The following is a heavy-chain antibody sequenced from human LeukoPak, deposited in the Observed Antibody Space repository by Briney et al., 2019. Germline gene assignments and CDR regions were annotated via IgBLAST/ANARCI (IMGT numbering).Heavy chain of an antibody. CDR1: GFTFSSYG. CDR2: IWYDGSNK. Sequence: GGSLRPSCAASGFTFSSYGMHWVRQAPGKGLEWVAVIWYDGSNKYYADSVKGRFTISRDNSKNTLYLQMNSLRAEDTAVYYCARDLDARYCSGGSCSGFDYWGQGTLVTVSS. J-gene: IGHJ4*02. D-gene: IGHD2-15*01. CDR3: ARDLDARYCSGGSCSGFDY. V-gene: IGHV3-33*01.